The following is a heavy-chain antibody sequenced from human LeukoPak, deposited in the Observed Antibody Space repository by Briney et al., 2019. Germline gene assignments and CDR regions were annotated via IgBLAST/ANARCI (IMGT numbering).Heavy chain of an antibody. CDR1: GGSISSYY. D-gene: IGHD5-12*01. CDR2: IYTSGST. V-gene: IGHV4-4*07. CDR3: ARGVASGYDRDLFDY. Sequence: PSETLSLTCTVSGGSISSYYWSWIRPPAGKGLEWIGRIYTSGSTNYNPSLKSRVTMSVDTSKNQFSLKLSSVTAADTAVYYCARGVASGYDRDLFDYWGQGTLVTVSS. J-gene: IGHJ4*02.